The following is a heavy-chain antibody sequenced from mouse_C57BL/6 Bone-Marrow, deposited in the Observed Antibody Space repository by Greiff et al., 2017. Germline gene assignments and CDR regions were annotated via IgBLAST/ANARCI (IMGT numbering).Heavy chain of an antibody. CDR2: IDPETGGT. CDR1: GYTFTDYE. D-gene: IGHD2-4*01. Sequence: QVQLQQSGAELVRPGASVTLSCKASGYTFTDYEMHWVKQTPVHGLEWIGAIDPETGGTAYNQKFKGKAILTADKSSSTAYMELRSLTSEDSAVYYCTRSPDYYDYDEGFYLYYWGQGTTLTVSS. V-gene: IGHV1-15*01. CDR3: TRSPDYYDYDEGFYLYY. J-gene: IGHJ2*01.